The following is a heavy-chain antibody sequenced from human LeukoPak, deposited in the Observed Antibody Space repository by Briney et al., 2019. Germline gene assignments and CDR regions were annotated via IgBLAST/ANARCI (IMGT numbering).Heavy chain of an antibody. J-gene: IGHJ4*02. V-gene: IGHV4-34*01. Sequence: SETLSLTCGVYGGSLSGYYWSWIRQPPGKGLEWIGEINHSGSTNYNPSLKSRVTISVDTSKNQFSLKLSSVTAADTAVYYCARGRCCSGSCYWGTHHFWGQGTLVTVSS. CDR1: GGSLSGYY. CDR2: INHSGST. CDR3: ARGRCCSGSCYWGTHHF. D-gene: IGHD2-2*01.